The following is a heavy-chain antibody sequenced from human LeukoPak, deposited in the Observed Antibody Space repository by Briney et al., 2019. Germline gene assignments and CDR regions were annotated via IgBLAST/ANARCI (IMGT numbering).Heavy chain of an antibody. D-gene: IGHD3-10*01. CDR3: ASLNDGEFHFDY. V-gene: IGHV3-53*01. CDR2: IYSGGST. CDR1: GFTFSSNE. J-gene: IGHJ4*02. Sequence: GSLRLSCAASGFTFSSNEINWVRQAPGKGLQWVSLIYSGGSTYYADSVKGRFTISRDNSKNTLYLQMNSLRGEDTAVYYCASLNDGEFHFDYWGQGTLVTVSS.